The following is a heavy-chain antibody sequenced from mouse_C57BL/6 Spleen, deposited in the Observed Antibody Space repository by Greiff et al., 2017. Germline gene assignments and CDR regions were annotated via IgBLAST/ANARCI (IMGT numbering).Heavy chain of an antibody. J-gene: IGHJ1*03. Sequence: EVKVVESGGGLVKPGGSLKLSCAASGFTFSDYGMHWVRQAPEKGLEWVAYISSGSSTIYYADTVKGRFTISRDNAKNTLFLQMTSLRSEDTAMYYCARRAVVPPWYFDVWGTGTTVTVSS. D-gene: IGHD1-1*01. V-gene: IGHV5-17*01. CDR2: ISSGSSTI. CDR3: ARRAVVPPWYFDV. CDR1: GFTFSDYG.